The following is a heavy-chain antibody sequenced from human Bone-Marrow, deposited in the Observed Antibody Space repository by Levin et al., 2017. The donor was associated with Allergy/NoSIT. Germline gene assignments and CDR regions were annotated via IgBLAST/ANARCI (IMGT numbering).Heavy chain of an antibody. J-gene: IGHJ4*02. V-gene: IGHV4-59*01. CDR1: GVSISGYY. Sequence: SETLSLTCTVSGVSISGYYWTWIRQPPGKGLEWIGNIYYSGNINYNPSLKSRVTISVDTSKNQFSLILSSVTAADTAVYYCAIGSIGASLPFPFDSWGQGILVTVSS. CDR2: IYYSGNI. D-gene: IGHD3-10*01. CDR3: AIGSIGASLPFPFDS.